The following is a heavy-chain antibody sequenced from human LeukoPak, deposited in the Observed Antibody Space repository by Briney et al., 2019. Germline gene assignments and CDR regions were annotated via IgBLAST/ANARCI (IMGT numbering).Heavy chain of an antibody. CDR2: ISYSGST. Sequence: PSETLSLTCTVSGGSISSSGYYWGWIRQSPGKGPEWMGSISYSGSTYYHPSLKSRVTISQDTSKNQFSLKLSYVTAADTAVYYCARDGGNFDVDYWGQGTLVTVSS. V-gene: IGHV4-39*07. CDR1: GGSISSSGYY. CDR3: ARDGGNFDVDY. J-gene: IGHJ4*02. D-gene: IGHD3-9*01.